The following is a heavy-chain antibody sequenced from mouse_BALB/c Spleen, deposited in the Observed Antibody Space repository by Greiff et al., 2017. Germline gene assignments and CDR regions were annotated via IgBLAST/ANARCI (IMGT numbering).Heavy chain of an antibody. CDR3: ARDPHYYGSDYYAMDY. V-gene: IGHV2-9*02. Sequence: QVQLQQSGPGLVAPSQSLSITCTVSGFSLTSYGVHWVRQPPGKGLEWLGVIWAGGSTNYNSALMSRLSISKDNSKSQVFLKMNSLQTDDTAMYYCARDPHYYGSDYYAMDYWGQGTSVTVSS. CDR1: GFSLTSYG. J-gene: IGHJ4*01. CDR2: IWAGGST. D-gene: IGHD1-1*01.